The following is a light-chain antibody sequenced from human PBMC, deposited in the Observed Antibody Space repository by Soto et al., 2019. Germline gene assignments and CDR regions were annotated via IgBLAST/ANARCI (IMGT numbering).Light chain of an antibody. CDR2: KAS. CDR3: QQYNDNWT. J-gene: IGKJ1*01. CDR1: QSISSW. V-gene: IGKV1-5*03. Sequence: DIQMTQSPSTLSASVGDRVTITCRASQSISSWLAWYQQKPVKAPKLLIYKASTLQSGVPSRFSGSGSGTEFPLAISSLQPDDSATYYCQQYNDNWTFGQGTKVEIK.